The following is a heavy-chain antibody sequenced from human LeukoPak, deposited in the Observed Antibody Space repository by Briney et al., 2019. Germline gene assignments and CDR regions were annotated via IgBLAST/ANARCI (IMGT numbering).Heavy chain of an antibody. V-gene: IGHV3-23*01. CDR2: ISAGGGST. Sequence: PGGSLRLSCAASGFIFSSCPISWVRQAPGKGLEWVSTISAGGGSTYYADSVKGRFTFSTDNSKNTLYLQMNSLKAEDTAVYYCAKGLAVATSYFDCWGQGTLVTVSS. D-gene: IGHD6-19*01. CDR3: AKGLAVATSYFDC. J-gene: IGHJ4*02. CDR1: GFIFSSCP.